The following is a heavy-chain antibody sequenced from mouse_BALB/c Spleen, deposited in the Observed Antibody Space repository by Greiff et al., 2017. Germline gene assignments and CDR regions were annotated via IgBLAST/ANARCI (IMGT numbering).Heavy chain of an antibody. CDR1: GFTFSSYG. J-gene: IGHJ2*01. D-gene: IGHD3-2*01. CDR3: SRNQTYCDD. Sequence: EVQLLESGGGLVQPGGSLKLSCAASGFTFSSYGMSWVRQSPDKRLELVATINSNGGSTYYPDSVKGRFTISRDNAKNTLYLQMSSLKSEDTAMYYCSRNQTYCDDWGQGTTLTVSS. CDR2: INSNGGST. V-gene: IGHV5-6-3*01.